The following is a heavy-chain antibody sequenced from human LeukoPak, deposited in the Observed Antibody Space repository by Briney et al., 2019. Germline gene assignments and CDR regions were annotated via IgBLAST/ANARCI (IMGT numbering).Heavy chain of an antibody. CDR2: ISAYNGNT. J-gene: IGHJ3*02. CDR3: ARSHDYGDYVGAFDI. Sequence: ASVKVSCNASGYTFTSYGISWVRQAPGQGLEWMGWISAYNGNTNYAQKLQGRVTMTTDTSTSTAYMELRSLRSDDTAVYYCARSHDYGDYVGAFDIWGQGTMVTVSS. V-gene: IGHV1-18*01. CDR1: GYTFTSYG. D-gene: IGHD4-17*01.